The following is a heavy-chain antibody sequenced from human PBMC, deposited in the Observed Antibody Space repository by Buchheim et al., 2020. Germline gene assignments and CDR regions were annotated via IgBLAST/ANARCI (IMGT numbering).Heavy chain of an antibody. D-gene: IGHD6-13*01. Sequence: EVQLVESGGGLVQPGGSLRLSCAASGFTFSSYSMNWVRQAPGKGLEWVSYISSSSSTIYYADSVKGRFTISRDNAKNSLYLKMNSLRGEDTAVYYCARNRLPIIAAAGYSYWGQGTL. J-gene: IGHJ4*02. CDR3: ARNRLPIIAAAGYSY. CDR1: GFTFSSYS. V-gene: IGHV3-48*01. CDR2: ISSSSSTI.